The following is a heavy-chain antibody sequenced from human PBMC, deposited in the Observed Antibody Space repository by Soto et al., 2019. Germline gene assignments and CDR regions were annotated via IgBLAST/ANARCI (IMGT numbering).Heavy chain of an antibody. CDR1: GGSISSSNW. V-gene: IGHV4-4*02. CDR2: IYHSGST. J-gene: IGHJ4*02. Sequence: SETLSLTCAVSGGSISSSNWWSWVRQPPGKGLEWIGEIYHSGSTNYNPSLKSRVTISVDKSKNQFSLKLSSVTAADTAVYYCARFSGEGQLVISVASYWGQGSLVTVSS. D-gene: IGHD6-6*01. CDR3: ARFSGEGQLVISVASY.